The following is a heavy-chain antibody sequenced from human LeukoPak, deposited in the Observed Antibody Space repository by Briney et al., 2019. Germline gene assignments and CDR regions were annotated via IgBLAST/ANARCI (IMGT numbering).Heavy chain of an antibody. J-gene: IGHJ4*02. CDR3: AKETYSSGWYPYFDY. D-gene: IGHD6-19*01. Sequence: GGSLRLSCVASGFTFSSYAMSWVRQAPGKGLEWVSGISGSGGSTYYADSVKGRFTISRDNSKNTLYLQMNSLRAEDTAVYYCAKETYSSGWYPYFDYWGQGTLVTVSS. CDR2: ISGSGGST. CDR1: GFTFSSYA. V-gene: IGHV3-23*01.